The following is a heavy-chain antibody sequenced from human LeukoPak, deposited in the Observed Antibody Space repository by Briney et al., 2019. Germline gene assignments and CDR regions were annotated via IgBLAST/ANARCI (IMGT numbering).Heavy chain of an antibody. Sequence: PGRSLRLSCAASGFTFSSYAMSWVRQAPGKGLEWVSAISGSGGSTYYADSVKGRFTISRDNSKNTLYLQMNSLRAEDTAVYYCAKDGQQWLRYFDYWGQGTLVTVSS. D-gene: IGHD6-19*01. J-gene: IGHJ4*02. CDR1: GFTFSSYA. CDR2: ISGSGGST. V-gene: IGHV3-23*01. CDR3: AKDGQQWLRYFDY.